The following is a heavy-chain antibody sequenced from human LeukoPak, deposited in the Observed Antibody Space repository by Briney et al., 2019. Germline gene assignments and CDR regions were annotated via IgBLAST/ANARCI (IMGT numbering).Heavy chain of an antibody. D-gene: IGHD3-10*01. CDR2: INPKSGIT. CDR1: GYTFTGYC. Sequence: ASVKVFCKPSGYTFTGYCLNWVRQAPGQGLEWMGWINPKSGITKFAQKIQDRVTMTRDTSISTAYMELSRLRSDDTAVYYCARGGKVLNTEIRGALVSRDGFDIWGQGTMVTVSS. V-gene: IGHV1-2*02. J-gene: IGHJ3*02. CDR3: ARGGKVLNTEIRGALVSRDGFDI.